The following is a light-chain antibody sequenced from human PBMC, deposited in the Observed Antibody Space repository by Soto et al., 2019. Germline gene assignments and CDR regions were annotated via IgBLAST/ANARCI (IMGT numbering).Light chain of an antibody. CDR3: SSYSSSSTPWV. Sequence: QSALTQPASVSGSPGQSITISYTGSSSDVGGSNYVSWYQQYPGKPPRLIVYDVTNRPSGVSNRFSGSKSGSTASLTISGLQAEDEADYYCSSYSSSSTPWVFGGGTKLTVL. J-gene: IGLJ3*02. CDR1: SSDVGGSNY. V-gene: IGLV2-14*01. CDR2: DVT.